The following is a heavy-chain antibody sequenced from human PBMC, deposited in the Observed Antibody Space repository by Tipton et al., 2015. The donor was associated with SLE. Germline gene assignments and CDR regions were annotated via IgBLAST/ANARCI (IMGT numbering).Heavy chain of an antibody. V-gene: IGHV4-59*01. CDR3: ARRGYKTWYFDL. J-gene: IGHJ2*01. CDR2: IYNSGST. CDR1: GGSISSYY. Sequence: TLSLTCSISGGSISSYYWTWIRQPPGKGLEWIGNIYNSGSTNYNPSLKSRVTISLDTSKNQFSPKLSSVTAADTAVYYCARRGYKTWYFDLWGRGALVTVSS. D-gene: IGHD5-24*01.